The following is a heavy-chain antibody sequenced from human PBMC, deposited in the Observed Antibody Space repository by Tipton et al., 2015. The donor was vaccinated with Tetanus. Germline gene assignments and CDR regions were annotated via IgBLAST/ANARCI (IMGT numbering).Heavy chain of an antibody. Sequence: SLRLSCAASGFTFSSFAMGWVRQAPGKGLEWVSSISDSGGTTYYAGSVKGRFTLSRDNSKNTLFLHMDPLRAEDTAVYYCAKEVDVSSGWRNFDYWGQRTLVTVSS. V-gene: IGHV3-23*01. CDR1: GFTFSSFA. D-gene: IGHD3-22*01. CDR2: ISDSGGTT. J-gene: IGHJ4*02. CDR3: AKEVDVSSGWRNFDY.